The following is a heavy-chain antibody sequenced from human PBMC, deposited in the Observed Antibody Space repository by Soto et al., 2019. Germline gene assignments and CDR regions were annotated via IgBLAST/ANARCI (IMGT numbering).Heavy chain of an antibody. CDR3: ARSSSSTGTRASGRYSNPWYFDY. CDR1: CYTFTNYG. J-gene: IGHJ4*02. D-gene: IGHD1-26*01. Sequence: SVEASSKATCYTFTNYGLNGVRQAPGQGLEWMGWISAYNGNTNYAKKLQGRVTMTTHTSTSTAYMELRSLRSDETAAYYCARSSSSTGTRASGRYSNPWYFDYWGQGTLVTVSS. V-gene: IGHV1-18*04. CDR2: ISAYNGNT.